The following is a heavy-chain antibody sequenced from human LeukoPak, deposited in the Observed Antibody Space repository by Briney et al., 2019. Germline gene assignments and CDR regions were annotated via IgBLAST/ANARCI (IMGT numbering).Heavy chain of an antibody. Sequence: SETLSLTCTVSGGSISSGGYYWSWIRQHPGMGLGWIGYICYSGRTYYNPSLKSRVTISVDTSKNQFSLKLSSVTAADTAVYYCASCSSSSYWFDPWGQGTLVTVSS. V-gene: IGHV4-31*03. CDR2: ICYSGRT. D-gene: IGHD6-13*01. CDR3: ASCSSSSYWFDP. J-gene: IGHJ5*02. CDR1: GGSISSGGYY.